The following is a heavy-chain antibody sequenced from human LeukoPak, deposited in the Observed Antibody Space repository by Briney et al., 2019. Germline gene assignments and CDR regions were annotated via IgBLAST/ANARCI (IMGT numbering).Heavy chain of an antibody. CDR2: INPNTGGT. Sequence: ASVKVSCKTSGYTFTDYYMHWVRQAPGQGLEWMGWINPNTGGTSSAQKFQGRVTMSRDTAITTVYMEVSWLTSDDTAIYYCARADRLHGGPYLIGPWGQGTLVTVSS. V-gene: IGHV1-2*02. CDR1: GYTFTDYY. J-gene: IGHJ5*02. D-gene: IGHD2-21*01. CDR3: ARADRLHGGPYLIGP.